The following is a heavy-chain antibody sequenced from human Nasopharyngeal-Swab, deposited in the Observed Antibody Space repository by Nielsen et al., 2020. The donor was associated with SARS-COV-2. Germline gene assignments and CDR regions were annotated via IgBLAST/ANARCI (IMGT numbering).Heavy chain of an antibody. CDR3: RVVPAAMWYYYYGMDV. D-gene: IGHD2-2*01. Sequence: ASVKVSCKVSGYTLTELSMHWVRHAPAKGLEWMGGFDPEDGETIYAQKFQGRVTMTEDTSTDTAYMELSSLRSEDTAVYYCRVVPAAMWYYYYGMDVWGQGTTVTVSS. CDR2: FDPEDGET. CDR1: GYTLTELS. V-gene: IGHV1-24*01. J-gene: IGHJ6*02.